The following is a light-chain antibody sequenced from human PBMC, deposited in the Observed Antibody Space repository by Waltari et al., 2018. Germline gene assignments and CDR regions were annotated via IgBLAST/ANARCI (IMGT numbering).Light chain of an antibody. CDR1: QSISSY. Sequence: DIQMTQSPSSLSASVGDRVTITCRASQSISSYLNWYQQKPGKAPKLLLYAASSLQSGVPSRFSGSGSGTDFTLTINSLQPEDFATYYCQQSYSTPPYTFGQGTKLEIK. J-gene: IGKJ2*01. CDR3: QQSYSTPPYT. CDR2: AAS. V-gene: IGKV1-39*01.